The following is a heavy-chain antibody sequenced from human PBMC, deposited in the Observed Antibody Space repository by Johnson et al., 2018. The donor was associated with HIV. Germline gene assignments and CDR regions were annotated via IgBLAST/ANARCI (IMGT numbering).Heavy chain of an antibody. CDR3: ARAGAVGFDAFDI. CDR2: MSFDGNNR. D-gene: IGHD6-19*01. J-gene: IGHJ3*02. V-gene: IGHV3-30-3*01. Sequence: VQLVESGGGLVQPGGSLRLSCAASGFTFSSNPMHWVRQAPGKGLEWVAVMSFDGNNRYYADSVKGRFTISRDNSKNTLYLQMNSLRAEDTAVYYCARAGAVGFDAFDIWGQGTMVTVSS. CDR1: GFTFSSNP.